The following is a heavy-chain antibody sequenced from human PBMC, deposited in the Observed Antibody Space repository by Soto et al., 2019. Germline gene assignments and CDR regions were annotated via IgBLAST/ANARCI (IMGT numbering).Heavy chain of an antibody. CDR3: ARDHDAFDI. Sequence: PGGSLRLSCAASGFTFSDYYMSWIRQAPGKGLEWLSYLSASDTTIYYADSVKGRFTISRDNAKNSLYLQMNSLRAEDTAVYYCARDHDAFDIWGHGTMVTVSS. CDR1: GFTFSDYY. J-gene: IGHJ3*02. CDR2: LSASDTTI. V-gene: IGHV3-11*01.